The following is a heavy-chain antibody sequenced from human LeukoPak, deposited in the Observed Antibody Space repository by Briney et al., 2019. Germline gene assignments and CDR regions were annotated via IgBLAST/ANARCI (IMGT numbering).Heavy chain of an antibody. CDR3: SGGTKLNDY. Sequence: PSETLSLTCTVSGGSISSSSYYWGWIRQPPGKRLEWIGSIYYSGSTYYNPSLKSRVTISVDTSKNQFSLKLSSVTAADTAVYYCSGGTKLNDYWGQGTLATVSS. CDR1: GGSISSSSYY. V-gene: IGHV4-39*01. J-gene: IGHJ4*02. CDR2: IYYSGST. D-gene: IGHD2-15*01.